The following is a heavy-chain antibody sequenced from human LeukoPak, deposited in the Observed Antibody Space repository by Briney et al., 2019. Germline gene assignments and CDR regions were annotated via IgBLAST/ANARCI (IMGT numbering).Heavy chain of an antibody. Sequence: SETLSLTCAVHGGSLSDYYWTWIRQPPGKGLEWIGEINQSGSTNCIPSLKSRVTISVDTSKNQFSLKLNSVTAADTAVYYCARATSNWNYFDYWGQGTLVTVSS. D-gene: IGHD1-20*01. CDR2: INQSGST. CDR1: GGSLSDYY. V-gene: IGHV4-34*01. CDR3: ARATSNWNYFDY. J-gene: IGHJ4*02.